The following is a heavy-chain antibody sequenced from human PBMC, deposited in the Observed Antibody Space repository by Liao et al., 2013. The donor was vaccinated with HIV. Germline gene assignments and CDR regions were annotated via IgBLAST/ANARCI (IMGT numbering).Heavy chain of an antibody. J-gene: IGHJ4*02. Sequence: QVQLQESGPGLVKPSQTLSLTCTVSGGSISSGSHYWSWFRQPAGKAPEWIGRIYYTGSNNYNPSLKSRLTLSVDTSKNQFSLKLSSMTAADTAIYYCARDAAYANAWYQGHIDYWGQGTLVTVSS. D-gene: IGHD2-2*01. CDR2: IYYTGSN. V-gene: IGHV4-61*02. CDR3: ARDAAYANAWYQGHIDY. CDR1: GGSISSGSHY.